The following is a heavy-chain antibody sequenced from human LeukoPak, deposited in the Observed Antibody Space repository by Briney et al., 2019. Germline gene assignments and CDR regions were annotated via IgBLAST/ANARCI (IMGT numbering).Heavy chain of an antibody. V-gene: IGHV3-74*01. Sequence: GGSLRLSCAASGFTFSNTWMYWVRQGPGKGLVWVSRIYNDETSATYADSVKGRFTISRDNAKNTLYLQMDSLRVDDTSVYYCVRGAPIDYWGQGTLVTVSS. CDR3: VRGAPIDY. CDR1: GFTFSNTW. CDR2: IYNDETSA. J-gene: IGHJ4*02.